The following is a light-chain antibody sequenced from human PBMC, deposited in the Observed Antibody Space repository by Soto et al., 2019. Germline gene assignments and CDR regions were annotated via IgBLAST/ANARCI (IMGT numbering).Light chain of an antibody. CDR2: EVT. Sequence: QSALTQPPSASGSPGQSVTISCTGTSSDVDIYNYVSWYQQHPGKAPKLVIYEVTKRPSGVPDRFSGSKSGNTASLTVSGHQAEDEADYYCSSSAGSNKAIFGGGTKLTVL. CDR1: SSDVDIYNY. J-gene: IGLJ2*01. V-gene: IGLV2-8*01. CDR3: SSSAGSNKAI.